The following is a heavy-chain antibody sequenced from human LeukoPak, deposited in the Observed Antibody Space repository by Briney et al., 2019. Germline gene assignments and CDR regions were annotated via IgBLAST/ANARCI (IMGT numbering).Heavy chain of an antibody. V-gene: IGHV1-2*04. CDR3: ARGGDAYFDWLSSFDY. CDR2: INPNSGGT. J-gene: IGHJ4*02. Sequence: ASVKVSCKASGYTFTGYYMHWVRRAPGQGLEWMGWINPNSGGTNYAQKFQGWVTMTRGTSISTAYMELSRLRSDDTAVYYCARGGDAYFDWLSSFDYWGQGTLVTVSS. CDR1: GYTFTGYY. D-gene: IGHD3-9*01.